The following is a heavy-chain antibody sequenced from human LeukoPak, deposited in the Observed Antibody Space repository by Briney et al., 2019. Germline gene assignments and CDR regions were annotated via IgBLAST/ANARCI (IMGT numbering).Heavy chain of an antibody. Sequence: GASVKVSCKASGYTLTGYYLHWVRQAPGQGLEWMGWINANSGATNRAQKFQGRVTMTTDTSTSTAYMELRSLRSDDTAVYYCARNYDFWSGYEYYMDVWGQGTMVTVSS. CDR1: GYTLTGYY. V-gene: IGHV1-2*02. J-gene: IGHJ3*01. D-gene: IGHD3-3*01. CDR3: ARNYDFWSGYEYYMDV. CDR2: INANSGAT.